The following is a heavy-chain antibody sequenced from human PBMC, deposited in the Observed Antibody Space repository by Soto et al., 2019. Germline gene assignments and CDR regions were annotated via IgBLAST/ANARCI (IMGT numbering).Heavy chain of an antibody. CDR2: ISYDGSNK. J-gene: IGHJ4*02. CDR3: ANESPPDVDTAMVLTY. Sequence: GGSLRLSCAASGFTFSSYGMHWVRQAPGKGLEWVAVISYDGSNKYYADSVKGRFTISRDNSKNTLYLQMNSLRAEDTAVYYCANESPPDVDTAMVLTYWGQGTLVTVSS. V-gene: IGHV3-30*18. D-gene: IGHD5-18*01. CDR1: GFTFSSYG.